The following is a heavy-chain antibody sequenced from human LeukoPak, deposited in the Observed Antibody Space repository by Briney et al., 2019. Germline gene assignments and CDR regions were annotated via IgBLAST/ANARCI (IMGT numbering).Heavy chain of an antibody. D-gene: IGHD6-19*01. CDR2: IKQDGSEK. CDR1: GFTFSTYW. V-gene: IGHV3-7*05. Sequence: PGGSLKLSCAASGFTFSTYWLTWVRQAPGKGLEWVTNIKQDGSEKYYVDSVKGRFTISRDNSKNTLYLQMNSLRAEDTAMYYCAREAVAGPFDYWGQGTLVTVSS. CDR3: AREAVAGPFDY. J-gene: IGHJ4*02.